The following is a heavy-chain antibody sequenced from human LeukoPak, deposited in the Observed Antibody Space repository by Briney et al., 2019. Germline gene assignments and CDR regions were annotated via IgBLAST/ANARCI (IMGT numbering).Heavy chain of an antibody. CDR1: GFNFNAYA. CDR3: TRVGGYQLPKFDY. V-gene: IGHV3-48*02. J-gene: IGHJ4*02. CDR2: ISSSSSTI. D-gene: IGHD2-2*01. Sequence: GGSLRLSCAASGFNFNAYAMNWVRQAPGKGLEWISYISSSSSTIYYADSVKGRFSISRDNAKNSVYLEMNSPGDEDTAVYYCTRVGGYQLPKFDYWGRGTLVTVSS.